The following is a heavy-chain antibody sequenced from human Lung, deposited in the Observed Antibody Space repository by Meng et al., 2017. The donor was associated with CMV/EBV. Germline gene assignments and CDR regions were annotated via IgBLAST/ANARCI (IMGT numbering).Heavy chain of an antibody. Sequence: QITLKESGPTLVKPTQTLRLTCTFSGFSLSTSEVGVGWIRQPPGKALEWLAVIYWDDDKRYSPSLKSRLTITKDTSKNQVVLTLTNMDPVDTATYYCALFTGSWFDPWGQGTLVTVSS. D-gene: IGHD1-14*01. CDR1: GFSLSTSEVG. CDR3: ALFTGSWFDP. J-gene: IGHJ5*02. V-gene: IGHV2-5*02. CDR2: IYWDDDK.